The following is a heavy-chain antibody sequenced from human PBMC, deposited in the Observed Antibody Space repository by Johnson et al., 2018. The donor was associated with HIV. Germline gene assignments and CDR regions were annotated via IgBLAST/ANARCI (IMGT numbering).Heavy chain of an antibody. D-gene: IGHD1-26*01. CDR3: ARVRVGAFDI. J-gene: IGHJ3*02. CDR2: INWNGGST. V-gene: IGHV3-20*04. Sequence: VQLVESGGGVVQPGRSLRLSCAASRFTFSTYGIHWVRQAPGKGLEWVSGINWNGGSTGYADSVKGRFTISRDNALNSLYLQMNSLRVEDTALYYCARVRVGAFDIWGQGTMVTVSS. CDR1: RFTFSTYG.